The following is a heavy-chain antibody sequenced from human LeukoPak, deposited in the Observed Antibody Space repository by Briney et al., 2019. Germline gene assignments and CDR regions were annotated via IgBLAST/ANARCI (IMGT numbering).Heavy chain of an antibody. CDR3: ARGYCSGDSCYQLN. CDR2: INSDGSST. V-gene: IGHV3-74*01. D-gene: IGHD2-15*01. Sequence: PGGSLRLSCAVSGFTFSSYWMHWVRQAPGKGLVWVSRINSDGSSTNYADSVKGRFTISRDNAKNTLYLQMNSLRAEDTAVYYCARGYCSGDSCYQLNWGQGTLVTVSS. J-gene: IGHJ4*02. CDR1: GFTFSSYW.